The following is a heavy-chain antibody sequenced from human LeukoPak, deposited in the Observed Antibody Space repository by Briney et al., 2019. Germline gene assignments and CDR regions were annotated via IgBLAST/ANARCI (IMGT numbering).Heavy chain of an antibody. CDR3: ARGGSGWYWGLDI. CDR2: IIPIFGTA. D-gene: IGHD6-19*01. J-gene: IGHJ3*02. Sequence: ASVKVSCKASGGTFSSYAISWVRQAPGQGLEWMGGIIPIFGTANYAQKFQGRVTITAEESTSTAYMELSSLRSEDTAVYYCARGGSGWYWGLDIWGQGTMVTVSS. CDR1: GGTFSSYA. V-gene: IGHV1-69*13.